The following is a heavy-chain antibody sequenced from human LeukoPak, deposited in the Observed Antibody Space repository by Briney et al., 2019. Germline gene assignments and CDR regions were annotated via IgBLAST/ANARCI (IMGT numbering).Heavy chain of an antibody. D-gene: IGHD5-18*01. J-gene: IGHJ4*02. CDR3: ASGSGAAMVLRPGTYYFDY. Sequence: SVKVSCKASGGTFSSYAISWVRHAPGQGLEWMGRIIPIFGIANYAQKFQGRVTITADKSTSTAYMELSSLRSEDTAVYYCASGSGAAMVLRPGTYYFDYWGQGTLVTVSS. V-gene: IGHV1-69*04. CDR2: IIPIFGIA. CDR1: GGTFSSYA.